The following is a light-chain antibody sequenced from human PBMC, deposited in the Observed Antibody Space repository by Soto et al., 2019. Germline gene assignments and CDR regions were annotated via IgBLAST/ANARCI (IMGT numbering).Light chain of an antibody. CDR3: QNHGTT. J-gene: IGKJ1*01. CDR2: AAS. Sequence: FVLTQSPGNLSLSPGERVTLSCKVSQSVTNSELAWYQQKPGQAPRLLIYAASSRATGIPDRFSGGGSGTDFTLTISRPEPEDSAVYYCQNHGTTFGQGTKVDIK. CDR1: QSVTNSE. V-gene: IGKV3-20*01.